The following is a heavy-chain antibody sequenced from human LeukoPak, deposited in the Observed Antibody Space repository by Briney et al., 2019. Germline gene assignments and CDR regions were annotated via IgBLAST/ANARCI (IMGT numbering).Heavy chain of an antibody. CDR2: INSDGSGT. V-gene: IGHV3-74*01. CDR3: ARDIGLGVLDGSCWFDP. Sequence: GGSLRLSCAASGFIFSNYWMHWVRQAPGKGLVWVSCINSDGSGTSYADSVKGRFTISRDNAKNSLYLQMDSLRAEDTAVYYCARDIGLGVLDGSCWFDPWGQGTLVTVSS. J-gene: IGHJ5*02. D-gene: IGHD2-15*01. CDR1: GFIFSNYW.